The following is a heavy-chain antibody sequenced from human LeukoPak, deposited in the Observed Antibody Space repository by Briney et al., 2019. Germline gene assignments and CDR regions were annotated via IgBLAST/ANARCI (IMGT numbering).Heavy chain of an antibody. CDR3: ARQWELIAFDY. CDR1: GFTFSSYS. J-gene: IGHJ4*02. Sequence: PGGSLRLSCAASGFTFSSYSMNWVRQAPGKGLEWVSSISSSSSYIYYADPVKGRFTISRDNAKNSLYLQMNSLRAEDTAVYYCARQWELIAFDYWGQGTLVTVSS. D-gene: IGHD1-26*01. V-gene: IGHV3-21*01. CDR2: ISSSSSYI.